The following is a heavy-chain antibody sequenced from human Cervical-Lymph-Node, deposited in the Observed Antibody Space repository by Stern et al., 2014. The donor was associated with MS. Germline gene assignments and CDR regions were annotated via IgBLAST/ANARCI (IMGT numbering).Heavy chain of an antibody. Sequence: QLQLQESGPGLVKPSETLSLTCAVSGGSISSRYWGWIRQPPGKGLEWIGLISHSGDTKYNPSLKSPVTLSLDTSKNPFSLKGPSVTAADTAVYYCARLSTAVDFWGQGTLVTVSS. V-gene: IGHV4-59*08. CDR3: ARLSTAVDF. CDR2: ISHSGDT. CDR1: GGSISSRY. J-gene: IGHJ4*02.